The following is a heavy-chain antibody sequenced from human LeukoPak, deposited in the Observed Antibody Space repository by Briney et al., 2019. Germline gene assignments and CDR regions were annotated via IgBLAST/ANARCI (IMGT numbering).Heavy chain of an antibody. CDR3: ARDLYGGTGRDY. J-gene: IGHJ4*02. CDR2: ISSSSSYI. V-gene: IGHV3-21*01. D-gene: IGHD4-23*01. CDR1: GFTFNSYS. Sequence: GGSLRLSCAASGFTFNSYSMNWVRQAPGKGLEWVSSISSSSSYIYHADSVKGRFTISRDNAKNSLYLQMNSLRAEDTAVYYCARDLYGGTGRDYWGQGTLVTVSS.